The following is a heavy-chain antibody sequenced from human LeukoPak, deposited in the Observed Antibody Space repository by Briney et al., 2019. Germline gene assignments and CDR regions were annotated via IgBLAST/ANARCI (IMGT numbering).Heavy chain of an antibody. CDR2: IYYSGST. J-gene: IGHJ5*02. Sequence: PSQTLSLTCTVSGGSISSGDYYWSWIRQPPGKGLEWIAYIYYSGSTYYNPSLKSRVTISVDTSKTQFSLKLSSVTAADTAVYYCARVCTPNIQNWFDPWGQGTLVTVSS. CDR3: ARVCTPNIQNWFDP. CDR1: GGSISSGDYY. V-gene: IGHV4-30-4*01. D-gene: IGHD2-2*01.